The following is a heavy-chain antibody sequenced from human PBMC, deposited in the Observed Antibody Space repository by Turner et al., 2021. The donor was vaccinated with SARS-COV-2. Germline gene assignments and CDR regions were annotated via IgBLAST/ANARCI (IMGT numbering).Heavy chain of an antibody. J-gene: IGHJ3*01. CDR2: IKSKTDGGTT. CDR3: TTGTYYYDSSAYPNDAFDV. CDR1: GFTFSNAW. Sequence: EVQLVESGGGLVKPGGSLRLSCAASGFTFSNAWMSWVRPAPGKGLEWVGRIKSKTDGGTTDYAAPVKGRFTISRDDSKNTLYLQMNSLKTEDTAVYYCTTGTYYYDSSAYPNDAFDVWGQGTMVTVSS. V-gene: IGHV3-15*01. D-gene: IGHD3-22*01.